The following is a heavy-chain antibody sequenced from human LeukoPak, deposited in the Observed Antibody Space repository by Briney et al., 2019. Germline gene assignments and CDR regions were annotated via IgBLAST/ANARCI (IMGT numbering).Heavy chain of an antibody. CDR2: ISYDGSNK. CDR1: GFTFSSYG. V-gene: IGHV3-30*18. D-gene: IGHD6-19*01. CDR3: AKKGSASSGWYWYFDY. Sequence: GGSLRLSCAASGFTFSSYGMHWVRQTPGKGLEWVAVISYDGSNKYYADSVKGRFTISRDNSKNTLYLQMNSLRAEGTAVYYCAKKGSASSGWYWYFDYWGQGTLVTVSS. J-gene: IGHJ4*02.